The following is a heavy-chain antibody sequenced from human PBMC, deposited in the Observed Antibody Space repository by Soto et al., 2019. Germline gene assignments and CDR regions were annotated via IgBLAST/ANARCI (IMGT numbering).Heavy chain of an antibody. V-gene: IGHV3-33*01. CDR2: IWYDGSNK. Sequence: QVQLVESGGGVVQPGRSVRLSCVASGFTFSSYGMHWVRQAPGKGLEWVAAIWYDGSNKYYADSVKGRFTMSRDNSKNTLYLQMNSLRLDDTAVYYCAREGTSYLCDIWGQGTMVTVSS. D-gene: IGHD3-16*02. CDR3: AREGTSYLCDI. J-gene: IGHJ3*02. CDR1: GFTFSSYG.